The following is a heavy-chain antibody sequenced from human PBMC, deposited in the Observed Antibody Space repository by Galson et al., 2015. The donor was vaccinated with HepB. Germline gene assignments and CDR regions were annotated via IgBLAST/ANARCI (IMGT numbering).Heavy chain of an antibody. Sequence: SLRLSCAASGFTFSSYSMNWVRQAPGKGLEWVSSISSSSSYIYYADSVKGRFTISRDNAKNSLYLQMNSLRAEDTAVYYCAREISGSYWSHGPNNWFDPWGQGTLVTVSS. V-gene: IGHV3-21*01. D-gene: IGHD1-26*01. CDR2: ISSSSSYI. CDR1: GFTFSSYS. CDR3: AREISGSYWSHGPNNWFDP. J-gene: IGHJ5*02.